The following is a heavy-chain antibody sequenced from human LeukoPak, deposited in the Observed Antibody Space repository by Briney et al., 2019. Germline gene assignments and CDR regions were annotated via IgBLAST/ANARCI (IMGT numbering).Heavy chain of an antibody. J-gene: IGHJ6*02. V-gene: IGHV1-2*06. CDR2: INPNNGGT. Sequence: ASVKVSCKASEYTFTGYYMHWVRQAPGQGLEWMGRINPNNGGTNYAQKFQGRVTMTGDTSISTAYMELSRLRSDDTAVYYCARVPITNYYYGMDVWGQGTTVTVSS. CDR1: EYTFTGYY. CDR3: ARVPITNYYYGMDV. D-gene: IGHD2-2*01.